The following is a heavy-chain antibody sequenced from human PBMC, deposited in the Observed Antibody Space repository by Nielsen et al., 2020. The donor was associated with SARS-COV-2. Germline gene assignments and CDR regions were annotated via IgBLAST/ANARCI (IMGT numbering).Heavy chain of an antibody. V-gene: IGHV3-66*01. CDR3: ARIRDSGWYRGPLIVDAFDI. Sequence: GGSLRLSCAASGFTVSSAYMSWVRQAPGKGLEWVSIIYSGGRTYYADSVKGRFIIPRDNAKSSLYLQMNSLRAEDTAVYYCARIRDSGWYRGPLIVDAFDIWGQGTMVTVSS. CDR1: GFTVSSAY. CDR2: IYSGGRT. D-gene: IGHD6-19*01. J-gene: IGHJ3*02.